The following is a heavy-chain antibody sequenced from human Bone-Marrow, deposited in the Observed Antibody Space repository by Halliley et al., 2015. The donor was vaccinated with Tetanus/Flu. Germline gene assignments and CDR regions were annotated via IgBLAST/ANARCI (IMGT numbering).Heavy chain of an antibody. CDR3: ARSVVVIAPHYWYFDL. CDR2: PSFSGGT. J-gene: IGHJ2*01. Sequence: YPSFSGGTYYNPALKSGVSISEDTSKNQFSLKVYSVTAADTAVYYCARSVVVIAPHYWYFDLWGRGTQVTVSS. V-gene: IGHV4-31*02. D-gene: IGHD2-15*01.